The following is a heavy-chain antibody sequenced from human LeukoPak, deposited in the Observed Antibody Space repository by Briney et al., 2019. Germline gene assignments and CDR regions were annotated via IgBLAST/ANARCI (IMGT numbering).Heavy chain of an antibody. D-gene: IGHD3-10*01. Sequence: GGSLRLSCAASGFSFSTYAMTWVRQAPGKGLEWVSGLSGSGSTTYYADSVKGRFTISRDNSKNTLYLQMNSLKAGDTAIYYXARAPPYGXYYYYYYMDVWGKGTTVTVSS. CDR3: ARAPPYGXYYYYYYMDV. J-gene: IGHJ6*03. CDR2: LSGSGSTT. CDR1: GFSFSTYA. V-gene: IGHV3-23*01.